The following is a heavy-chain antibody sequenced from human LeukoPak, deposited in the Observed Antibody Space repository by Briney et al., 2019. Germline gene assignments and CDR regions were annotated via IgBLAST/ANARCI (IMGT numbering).Heavy chain of an antibody. CDR1: VYTFTSYG. Sequence: ASVKVSCKASVYTFTSYGTSWVRQAPGQGLEWMGWISAYNGNTNYAQKLQGRVTMTTDTSTSTAYMELRSLRSDDTAVYYCARVPRGITMPPDVWGQGTTVTVSS. CDR3: ARVPRGITMPPDV. D-gene: IGHD3-10*01. V-gene: IGHV1-18*01. J-gene: IGHJ6*02. CDR2: ISAYNGNT.